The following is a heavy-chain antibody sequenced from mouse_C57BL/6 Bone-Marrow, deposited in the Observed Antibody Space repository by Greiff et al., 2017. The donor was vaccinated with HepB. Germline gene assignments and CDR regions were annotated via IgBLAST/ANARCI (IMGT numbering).Heavy chain of an antibody. Sequence: EVQRVESGGDLVKPGGSLKLSCAASGFTFSSYGMSWVRQTPDKRLEWVATISSGGSYTYYPDSVKGRFTISRDNAKNTLYLQMSSLKSEDTAMYYCARRKGLWYFDVWGTGTTVTVSS. CDR3: ARRKGLWYFDV. D-gene: IGHD3-1*01. V-gene: IGHV5-6*01. J-gene: IGHJ1*03. CDR2: ISSGGSYT. CDR1: GFTFSSYG.